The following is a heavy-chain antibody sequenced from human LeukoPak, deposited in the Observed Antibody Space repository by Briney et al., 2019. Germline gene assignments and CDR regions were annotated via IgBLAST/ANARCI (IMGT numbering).Heavy chain of an antibody. CDR2: INSRSSAI. Sequence: GGSLRLSCAASGFTFSTYSMSWVRQAPGKGLEWISDINSRSSAIYYADSVKGRFTISRDNAKNSLYLQMNSLRAEDTAVYYCVKGVGHFDFWSGYSRWGQGTLVTVSS. V-gene: IGHV3-48*04. J-gene: IGHJ4*02. CDR1: GFTFSTYS. D-gene: IGHD3-3*01. CDR3: VKGVGHFDFWSGYSR.